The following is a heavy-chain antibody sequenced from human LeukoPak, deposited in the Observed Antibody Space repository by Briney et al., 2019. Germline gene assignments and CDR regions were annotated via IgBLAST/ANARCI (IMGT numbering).Heavy chain of an antibody. CDR2: IYSGGST. J-gene: IGHJ4*02. Sequence: AGGSLRLSCGGSGFTFHNAWMDWVRQAPGKGLEWVSVIYSGGSTYYADSVKGRFTISRDNSKNTLYLQMNSLRAEDTAVYYCARSAAAGMISGGFDYWGQGTLVTVSS. CDR3: ARSAAAGMISGGFDY. D-gene: IGHD6-13*01. V-gene: IGHV3-66*02. CDR1: GFTFHNAW.